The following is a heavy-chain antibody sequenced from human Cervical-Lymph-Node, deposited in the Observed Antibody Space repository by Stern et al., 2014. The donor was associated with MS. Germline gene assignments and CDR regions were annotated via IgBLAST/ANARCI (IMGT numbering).Heavy chain of an antibody. V-gene: IGHV5-51*01. CDR3: ARQKGQSGTGSYSGMDV. J-gene: IGHJ6*02. CDR1: EYNFANNW. CDR2: IYPGDSDV. D-gene: IGHD2-15*01. Sequence: VQLVQSGAEVKKPGEPLKISCEGSEYNFANNWIAWVRQMPGKGLEWMGNIYPGDSDVTYSPSFQGQVTISADKSSSTAYLQWSSLRASDTAIYYCARQKGQSGTGSYSGMDVWGQGTTVIVSS.